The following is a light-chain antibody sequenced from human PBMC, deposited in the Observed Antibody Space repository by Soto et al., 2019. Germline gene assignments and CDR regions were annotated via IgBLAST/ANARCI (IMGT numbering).Light chain of an antibody. Sequence: QSVLTQPRSVSGSPGQSVTISCTGTSSDVGGYNYVSWYQQHPGEAPKLMIYDVSKRPSGVPDRFSGSKSGNTASLTISGLQAEDEADYYCCSYTSSYTLVFGGGTKLTVL. CDR3: CSYTSSYTLV. CDR2: DVS. CDR1: SSDVGGYNY. V-gene: IGLV2-11*01. J-gene: IGLJ2*01.